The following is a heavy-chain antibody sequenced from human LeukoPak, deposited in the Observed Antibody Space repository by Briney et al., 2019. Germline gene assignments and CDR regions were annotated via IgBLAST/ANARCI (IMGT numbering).Heavy chain of an antibody. J-gene: IGHJ4*02. CDR3: ARGDTVIGALEY. CDR1: GYTFTGYF. Sequence: ASVKVPCKTSGYTFTGYFLHWVRQAPGQGLEWMGWINPHSGDTNYAQKFQGRVTMSRDTSISTAYMELTSLRSDDAAVYYCARGDTVIGALEYWGQGTLVAVSS. CDR2: INPHSGDT. V-gene: IGHV1-2*02. D-gene: IGHD2/OR15-2a*01.